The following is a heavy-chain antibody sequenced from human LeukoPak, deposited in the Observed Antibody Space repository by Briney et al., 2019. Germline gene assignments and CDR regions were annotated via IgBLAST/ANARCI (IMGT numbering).Heavy chain of an antibody. J-gene: IGHJ4*02. Sequence: SETLSLTCTVSGGSISSYYWSWIRQPPGKGLEWIGYIYYSGSTNYNPSLKSRVTISVDTSKNQFSLKLSSVTAADTAVYYCARDRAHFGYWGQGTLVTASS. CDR3: ARDRAHFGY. CDR2: IYYSGST. CDR1: GGSISSYY. V-gene: IGHV4-59*01.